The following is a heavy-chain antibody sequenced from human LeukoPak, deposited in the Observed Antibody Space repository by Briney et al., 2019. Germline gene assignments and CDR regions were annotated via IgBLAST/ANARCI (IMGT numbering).Heavy chain of an antibody. CDR2: IKQDGSEK. CDR3: ARNYGGNCGY. CDR1: GFTFSNYW. Sequence: GGSLRLSCAASGFTFSNYWMSWVRQAPGKGLEWVANIKQDGSEKYYVDSVKGRFTISRDNAKNSLYLQMNSLRAEDTAVYYCARNYGGNCGYWGQGTLVTVSS. D-gene: IGHD4-23*01. J-gene: IGHJ4*02. V-gene: IGHV3-7*01.